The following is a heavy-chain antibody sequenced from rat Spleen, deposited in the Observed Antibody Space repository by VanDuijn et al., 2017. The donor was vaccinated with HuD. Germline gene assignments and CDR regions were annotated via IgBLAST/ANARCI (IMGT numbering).Heavy chain of an antibody. CDR2: MWSSGSA. D-gene: IGHD1-12*02. J-gene: IGHJ2*01. V-gene: IGHV2-4*01. CDR3: TRDHMMVVIRD. Sequence: QVQLKESGPGLVQPSQTLSLTCAVSGFSLSSYGVSWVRQPPGKGLEWMGVMWSSGSADYNSVLKSRLSISRDTSKNQVFLKMNSLQSEDTGTYYCTRDHMMVVIRDWGQGVMVTVSS. CDR1: GFSLSSYG.